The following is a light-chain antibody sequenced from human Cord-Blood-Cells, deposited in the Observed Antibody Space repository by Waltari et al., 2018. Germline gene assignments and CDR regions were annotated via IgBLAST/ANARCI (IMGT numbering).Light chain of an antibody. CDR2: AAS. Sequence: EIQMTQPPSSLSASVGDRVTITCRASKSISSYLNWYQQKPGKAPKLLIYAASSLQSGVPSRFSGSGSGTDFTLTISSLQPEDFATYYCQQSYSTPYTFGQGTKLEIK. CDR3: QQSYSTPYT. V-gene: IGKV1-39*01. CDR1: KSISSY. J-gene: IGKJ2*01.